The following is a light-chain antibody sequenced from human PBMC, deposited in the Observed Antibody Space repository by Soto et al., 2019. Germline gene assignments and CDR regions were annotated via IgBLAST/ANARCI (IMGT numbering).Light chain of an antibody. J-gene: IGKJ2*02. Sequence: EIVMTQSPATLSVSPGERATLSCRASPSVSTNLAWYQHKPGQAPRLLIYGSSTRATDVPARFSGSGSETEFTLTISSLQSEDFAVYYCQQYNNGPGTFGQGTKLEIK. CDR3: QQYNNGPGT. CDR2: GSS. CDR1: PSVSTN. V-gene: IGKV3-15*01.